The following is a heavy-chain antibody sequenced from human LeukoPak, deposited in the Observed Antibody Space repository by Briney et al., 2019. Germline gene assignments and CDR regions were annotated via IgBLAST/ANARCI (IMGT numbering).Heavy chain of an antibody. D-gene: IGHD2-2*01. J-gene: IGHJ4*02. CDR2: ITGSSSTI. Sequence: GSLRLSCAASGFTFSSFSMNWVRQAPGKGLEWVSFITGSSSTIYYADSAKGRFTISRDNAKNSLYLQMNSLRAEDTAVYYCASCSSTNCYWGQGTLVTVSS. V-gene: IGHV3-48*01. CDR3: ASCSSTNCY. CDR1: GFTFSSFS.